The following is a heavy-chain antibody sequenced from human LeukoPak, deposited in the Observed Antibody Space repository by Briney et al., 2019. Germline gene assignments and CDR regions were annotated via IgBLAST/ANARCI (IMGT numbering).Heavy chain of an antibody. J-gene: IGHJ4*02. CDR3: AKDQKPDSGYDIDY. Sequence: GGSLRLSCAASGFTISAYGMNWVRQAPRKGLEWVSVIFGSGDSTYYADPVKGRFTISRDRSKNTLYLEMHSLRADDTAVYYCAKDQKPDSGYDIDYGGQGTLVTVSS. CDR1: GFTISAYG. CDR2: IFGSGDST. V-gene: IGHV3-23*01. D-gene: IGHD5-12*01.